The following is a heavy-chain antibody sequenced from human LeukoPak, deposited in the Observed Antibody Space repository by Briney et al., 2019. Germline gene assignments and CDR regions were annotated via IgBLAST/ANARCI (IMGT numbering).Heavy chain of an antibody. CDR2: INPSGGST. CDR3: ARVVGPYVRFLEWLLGY. V-gene: IGHV1-46*01. D-gene: IGHD3-3*01. Sequence: ASVKVSRKASGYTFTSYYMHWVRQAPGQGLEWMGIINPSGGSTSYAQKFQGRVTMTRNTSISTAYMELSSLRSEDTAVYYCARVVGPYVRFLEWLLGYWGQGTLVTVSS. CDR1: GYTFTSYY. J-gene: IGHJ4*02.